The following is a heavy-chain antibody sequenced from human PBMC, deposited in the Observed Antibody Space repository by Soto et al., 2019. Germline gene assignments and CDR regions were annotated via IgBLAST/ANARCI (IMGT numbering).Heavy chain of an antibody. J-gene: IGHJ6*02. D-gene: IGHD4-4*01. CDR2: IYYSGST. Sequence: PSETLSLTCTVSGGSISSYYWSWIRQPPGKGLEWIGYIYYSGSTNYNPSLKSRVTISVDTSKNQFSLKLSSVTAADTAVYYCAKRNRYRGYGMDFWGQGTTVPVSS. V-gene: IGHV4-59*08. CDR3: AKRNRYRGYGMDF. CDR1: GGSISSYY.